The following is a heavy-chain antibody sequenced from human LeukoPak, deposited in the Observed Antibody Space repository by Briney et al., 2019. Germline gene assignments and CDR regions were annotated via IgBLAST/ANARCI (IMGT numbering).Heavy chain of an antibody. CDR1: GLTFSNYG. D-gene: IGHD5-12*01. CDR2: IRYDGSTE. V-gene: IGHV3-30*02. Sequence: GGSLRLSCAASGLTFSNYGMHWVRQAPGKGLEWVAFIRYDGSTEYYADSVKGRFTISRDNSKNTLYLQMNSLRGDDTAVYYCAKTVATIGFGHYFDYWGQGTLVTVSS. CDR3: AKTVATIGFGHYFDY. J-gene: IGHJ4*02.